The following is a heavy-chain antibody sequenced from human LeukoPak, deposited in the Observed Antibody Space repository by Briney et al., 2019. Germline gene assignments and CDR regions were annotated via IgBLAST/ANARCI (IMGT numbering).Heavy chain of an antibody. CDR2: INPSSGGT. D-gene: IGHD5-24*01. Sequence: ASVKVSCKPSGYTFTGYYIQFVRQAPGQGLEWMGWINPSSGGTNYAQKFQGRVTMTRDTSISTAYMELSRLRSDDTAVYYCARVLRRDGYNIRFGYWGQGTLVTVSS. CDR3: ARVLRRDGYNIRFGY. V-gene: IGHV1-2*02. J-gene: IGHJ4*02. CDR1: GYTFTGYY.